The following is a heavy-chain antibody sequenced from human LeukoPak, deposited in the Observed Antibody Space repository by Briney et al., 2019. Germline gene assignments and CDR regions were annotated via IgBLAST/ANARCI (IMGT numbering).Heavy chain of an antibody. D-gene: IGHD3-22*01. CDR1: GFTFSSYS. V-gene: IGHV3-21*01. CDR3: AREGNYYDSSGLDY. Sequence: GGSLRLSCAASGFTFSSYSMNWVRQAPGKGLEWASSISSSSSYIYYADSVKGRFTISRDNAKNSLYLQMNSLRAEDTAVYYCAREGNYYDSSGLDYWGQGTLVTVSS. CDR2: ISSSSSYI. J-gene: IGHJ4*02.